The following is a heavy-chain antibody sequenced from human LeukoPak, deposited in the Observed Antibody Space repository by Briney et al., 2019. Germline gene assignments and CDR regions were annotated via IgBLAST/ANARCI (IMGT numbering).Heavy chain of an antibody. J-gene: IGHJ4*02. D-gene: IGHD5-18*01. CDR2: IYYSGST. V-gene: IGHV4-59*01. CDR1: GGSISSYY. Sequence: SETLSLTCTVSGGSISSYYWSWIRQPPGKGLEWIGYIYYSGSTNYNPSLKSRVTMSVDTSKNQFSLKLSSVTAADTAVYYCAAGIQLWLCDYWGQGTLVTVSS. CDR3: AAGIQLWLCDY.